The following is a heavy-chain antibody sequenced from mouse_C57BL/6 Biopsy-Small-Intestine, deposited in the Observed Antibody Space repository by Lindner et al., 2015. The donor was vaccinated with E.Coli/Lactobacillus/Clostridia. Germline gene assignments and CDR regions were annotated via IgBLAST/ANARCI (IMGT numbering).Heavy chain of an antibody. CDR1: GYSFTDYN. V-gene: IGHV1-39*01. Sequence: QLQESGPELVKPGASVKISCKASGYSFTDYNMNWVKQSNGKSLEWIGVINPNYGTTTYNQKFKGKATLTIDRSSSTAYMQLNSLTSEDSAVYYCARGVPIYYYAMDYWGQGTSVTVSS. J-gene: IGHJ4*01. CDR2: INPNYGTT. CDR3: ARGVPIYYYAMDY.